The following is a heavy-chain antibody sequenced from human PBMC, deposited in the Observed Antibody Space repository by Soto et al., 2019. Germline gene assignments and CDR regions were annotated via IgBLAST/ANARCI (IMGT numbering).Heavy chain of an antibody. CDR2: IGPSGNT. D-gene: IGHD4-4*01. J-gene: IGHJ6*02. Sequence: EVQLLESGGDLVQPGGSLRLVCAASGFTFSNSGMRWVRQAQGQGLEWVSSIGPSGNTYYSDAVKGRFTISRDISKNTLFLQMDSLRAEDTATYYCAKLLHNSYYNVMDVWGQGTTVTVSS. V-gene: IGHV3-23*01. CDR3: AKLLHNSYYNVMDV. CDR1: GFTFSNSG.